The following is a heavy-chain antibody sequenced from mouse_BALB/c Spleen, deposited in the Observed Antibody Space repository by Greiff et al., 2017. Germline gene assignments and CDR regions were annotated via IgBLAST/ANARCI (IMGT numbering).Heavy chain of an antibody. V-gene: IGHV1S41*01. CDR3: TRWGNGFDY. Sequence: DLVKPGASVKLSCKASGYTFTGYWINWVKQRPGQGLEWIGRIAPGSGSTYYNEMFKGKATLTVDTSSSTAYIQLSSLSSEDSAVYCCTRWGNGFDYWGQGTTLTVSS. CDR1: GYTFTGYW. CDR2: IAPGSGST. J-gene: IGHJ2*01.